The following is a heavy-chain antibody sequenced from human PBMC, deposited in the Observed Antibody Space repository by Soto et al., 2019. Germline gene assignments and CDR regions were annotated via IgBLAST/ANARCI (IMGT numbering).Heavy chain of an antibody. V-gene: IGHV4-59*08. D-gene: IGHD3-16*01. CDR3: ARRWGTTFDY. J-gene: IGHJ4*02. CDR1: GGSISSYY. Sequence: QVQLQESGSGLVKPSETLSLTCTVSGGSISSYYWSWIRQPPGKGLEWIGYIYYSGSTNYNPSLKSRVTISVDTSKNQFSLKLSSVTAADTAVYHCARRWGTTFDYWGQGTLVTVSS. CDR2: IYYSGST.